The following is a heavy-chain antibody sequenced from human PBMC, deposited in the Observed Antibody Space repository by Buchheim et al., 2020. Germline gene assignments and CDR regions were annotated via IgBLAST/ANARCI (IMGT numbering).Heavy chain of an antibody. J-gene: IGHJ6*02. CDR1: GFTFSSYG. Sequence: QVQLVESGGGVVQPGRSLRLSCGASGFTFSSYGMHWVRQAPGKGLEWVAVIWYDGSNKYYADSVKGRFTISRDNSKNTLYLQMNSLRAEDTAVYYCARDNFGHRAGNYYYGMDVWGQGTT. D-gene: IGHD3-10*01. CDR3: ARDNFGHRAGNYYYGMDV. V-gene: IGHV3-33*01. CDR2: IWYDGSNK.